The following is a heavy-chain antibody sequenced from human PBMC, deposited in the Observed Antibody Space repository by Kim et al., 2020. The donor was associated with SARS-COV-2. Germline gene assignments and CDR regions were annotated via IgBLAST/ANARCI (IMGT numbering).Heavy chain of an antibody. CDR1: GFSFSTYW. V-gene: IGHV3-74*01. CDR3: ARPSSTTCPCYYMDV. Sequence: GGSLRLSCAASGFSFSTYWMYWVRQASGKGLVWVSRISRDGSSTNYADSVKGRFTISRDNANNTLYLQMNSLRAEDTAVYYCARPSSTTCPCYYMDVWGKGTTVNVSS. J-gene: IGHJ6*03. D-gene: IGHD2-2*01. CDR2: ISRDGSST.